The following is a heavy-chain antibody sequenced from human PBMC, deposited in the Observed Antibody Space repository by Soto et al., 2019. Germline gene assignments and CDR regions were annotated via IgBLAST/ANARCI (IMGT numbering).Heavy chain of an antibody. CDR2: INPNSGST. Sequence: SVKVSCKASGYTFIGYYIHWVRQAPGQGLEWMGWINPNSGSTNYAQKFQGRVTMTKDTSISTTYMDLSRLRSDDTAVYYCARYCSSVSCYDEIWGQGTMVTVSS. CDR1: GYTFIGYY. D-gene: IGHD2-15*01. J-gene: IGHJ3*02. CDR3: ARYCSSVSCYDEI. V-gene: IGHV1-2*02.